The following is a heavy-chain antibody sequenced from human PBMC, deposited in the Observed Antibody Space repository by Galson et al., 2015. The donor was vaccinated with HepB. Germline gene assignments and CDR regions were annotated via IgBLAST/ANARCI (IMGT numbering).Heavy chain of an antibody. J-gene: IGHJ6*03. V-gene: IGHV1-69*01. Sequence: SCKASGGTFSSYAISWVRQAPGQGLEWMGGIIPIFGTANYAQKFQGRVTITADESTSTAYMELSSLRSEDTAVYYCARDQGGRLLWFRELRYYYYMDVWGKGTTVTVSS. CDR3: ARDQGGRLLWFRELRYYYYMDV. CDR2: IIPIFGTA. D-gene: IGHD3-10*01. CDR1: GGTFSSYA.